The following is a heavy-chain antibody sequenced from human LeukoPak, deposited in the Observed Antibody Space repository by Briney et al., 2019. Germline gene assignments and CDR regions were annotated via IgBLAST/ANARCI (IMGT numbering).Heavy chain of an antibody. CDR3: AKRATAGGFDS. J-gene: IGHJ4*02. D-gene: IGHD6-13*01. V-gene: IGHV3-23*01. Sequence: SGGSLRLSCAASGFTFSSYAMSWVRQAPGEGLEWVSASSGSGDSADYADAVKGRFTISRDNSKSTLYLQMTSLRVDDTAVYYCAKRATAGGFDSWGQGTLVTVSS. CDR2: SSGSGDSA. CDR1: GFTFSSYA.